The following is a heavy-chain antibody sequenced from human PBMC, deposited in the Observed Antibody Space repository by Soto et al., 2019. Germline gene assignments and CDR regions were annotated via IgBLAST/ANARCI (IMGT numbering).Heavy chain of an antibody. Sequence: EVQLVESGGGLVQPGRSLRLSCAASGFTFDDYAMHWVRQAPAKGLEWVSGISWNSGSICYSDSVKGRFTISRDKSKNSLYLQMKSLRAEDTALYYCAKVPTRTGYSRGWYNHWGQGTLVTVSS. CDR3: AKVPTRTGYSRGWYNH. J-gene: IGHJ5*02. CDR1: GFTFDDYA. D-gene: IGHD6-13*01. CDR2: ISWNSGSI. V-gene: IGHV3-9*01.